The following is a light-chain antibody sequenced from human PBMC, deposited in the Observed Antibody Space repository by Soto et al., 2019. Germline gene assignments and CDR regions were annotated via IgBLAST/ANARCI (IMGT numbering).Light chain of an antibody. CDR2: DVN. CDR3: SSYASSTSVL. CDR1: SSDVGAYNH. V-gene: IGLV2-14*03. Sequence: QLVLTQPASVSGSPGQSITISCTGTSSDVGAYNHVSWYQQHPGKAPKLMIYDVNMWPSGVSHRFSGSKSGYTASLTISGLQAEDEADYYCSSYASSTSVLFGGGTKLTVL. J-gene: IGLJ2*01.